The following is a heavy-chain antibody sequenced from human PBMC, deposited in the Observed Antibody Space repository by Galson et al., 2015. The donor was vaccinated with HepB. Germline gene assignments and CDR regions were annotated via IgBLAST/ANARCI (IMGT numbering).Heavy chain of an antibody. J-gene: IGHJ4*02. D-gene: IGHD2-21*02. CDR3: TTDVCGGDCYSPGFDY. CDR2: IKSKTDGGTT. V-gene: IGHV3-15*01. Sequence: SLRLSCAASGFTFSNAWMSWVRQAPGKGLEWVGRIKSKTDGGTTDYAAPVKGRFTISRDDSKNTLCLQMNSLKTEDTAVYYCTTDVCGGDCYSPGFDYWGQGTLVTVSS. CDR1: GFTFSNAW.